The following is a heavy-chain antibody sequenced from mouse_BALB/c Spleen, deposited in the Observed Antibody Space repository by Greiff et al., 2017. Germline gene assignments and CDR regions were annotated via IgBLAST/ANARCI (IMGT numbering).Heavy chain of an antibody. D-gene: IGHD1-2*01. CDR3: ARSITTAPLDY. Sequence: VKLVESGGGLVQPGGSLRLSCATSGFTFTDYYMSWVRQPPGKALEWLGFIRNKANGYTTEYSASVKGRFTISRDNSQSILYLQMNTLRAEDSATYYCARSITTAPLDYWGQGTSVTVSS. V-gene: IGHV7-3*02. CDR2: IRNKANGYTT. CDR1: GFTFTDYY. J-gene: IGHJ4*01.